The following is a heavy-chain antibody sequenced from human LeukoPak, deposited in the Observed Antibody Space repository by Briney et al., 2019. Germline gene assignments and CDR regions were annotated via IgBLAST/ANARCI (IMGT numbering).Heavy chain of an antibody. Sequence: PSETLSLTCAVYGGSFSGYYWSWIRQPPGKGLEWIGEINHSGSTNYNPSLKSRVTISVDTSKNQFSLKLSSVTAADTAVYYCARGLDIVVVPAAKFACWFDPWGQGTLVTVSS. CDR2: INHSGST. CDR3: ARGLDIVVVPAAKFACWFDP. D-gene: IGHD2-2*01. CDR1: GGSFSGYY. J-gene: IGHJ5*02. V-gene: IGHV4-34*01.